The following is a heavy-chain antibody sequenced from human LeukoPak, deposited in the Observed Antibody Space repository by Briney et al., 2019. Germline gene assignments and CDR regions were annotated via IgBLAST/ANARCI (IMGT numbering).Heavy chain of an antibody. J-gene: IGHJ4*02. CDR1: GASIRSGDHH. CDR2: IYFSGSP. CDR3: ARGGGGYTLYSFDY. Sequence: PSQTLSLTCSVSGASIRSGDHHWSWLRQSPGKGLEWIGYIYFSGSPSSNPSLRSRLTISVDTSKNQFSLKLNSVTAADTALYYCARGGGGYTLYSFDYWGQGALVTVSS. D-gene: IGHD3-22*01. V-gene: IGHV4-30-4*08.